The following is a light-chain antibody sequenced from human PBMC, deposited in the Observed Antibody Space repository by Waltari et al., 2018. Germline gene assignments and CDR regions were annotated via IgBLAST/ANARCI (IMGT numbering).Light chain of an antibody. CDR1: QSVRSS. J-gene: IGKJ1*01. CDR2: DTS. Sequence: EIVLTQSPGTLSLSPGDRATLSCRASQSVRSSLTWYQQKPGQAPRPLIYDTSTRATGIPDRFSGSGSGTDFSLTISRLEPEDFAVYYCQEYVNLPATFGQGTKVEIK. V-gene: IGKV3-20*01. CDR3: QEYVNLPAT.